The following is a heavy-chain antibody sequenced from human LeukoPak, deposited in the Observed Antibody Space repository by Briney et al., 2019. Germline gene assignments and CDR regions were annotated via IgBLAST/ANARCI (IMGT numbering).Heavy chain of an antibody. Sequence: QPGGSLRLSCVASGFTFTSYAMHWVHQAPGKGLEWVAIISYDGSNKYYADSVKGRFTISRDNSKNTLYLQMNSPRAEDTAVYYCAREVGTMFDNWGQGTLVTVSS. V-gene: IGHV3-30-3*01. D-gene: IGHD1-26*01. CDR3: AREVGTMFDN. CDR1: GFTFTSYA. J-gene: IGHJ4*02. CDR2: ISYDGSNK.